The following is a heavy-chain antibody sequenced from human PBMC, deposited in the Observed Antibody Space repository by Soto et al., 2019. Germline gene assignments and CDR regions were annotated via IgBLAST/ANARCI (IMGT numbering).Heavy chain of an antibody. J-gene: IGHJ3*02. D-gene: IGHD4-17*01. CDR3: ARYWNAGTLYGAFDI. CDR1: GGSFNNYV. V-gene: IGHV1-69*06. Sequence: QAQLVQSGAEVRKPGSSVKVSCEASGGSFNNYVISWLRQAPGQGLEWMGGIIPNYEAANYAQKFRGRLTITADKATNTAYMELNSLRPEDTATYYCARYWNAGTLYGAFDIWGQGTTVIVS. CDR2: IIPNYEAA.